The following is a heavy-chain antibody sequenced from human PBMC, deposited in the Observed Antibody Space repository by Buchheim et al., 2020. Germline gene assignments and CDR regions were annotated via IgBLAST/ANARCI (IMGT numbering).Heavy chain of an antibody. CDR3: AKVFPWYCSGGSCYSAYYYYGMDV. V-gene: IGHV3-23*01. J-gene: IGHJ6*02. CDR1: GFTFSSYA. Sequence: EVQLLESGGGLVQPGGSLRLSCAASGFTFSSYAMSWVRQAPGKGLEWVSAISGSGGSTYYADSVKGRFTISRDNSKNTLYLQMNSLRAEDTAVYYCAKVFPWYCSGGSCYSAYYYYGMDVWGQGTT. D-gene: IGHD2-15*01. CDR2: ISGSGGST.